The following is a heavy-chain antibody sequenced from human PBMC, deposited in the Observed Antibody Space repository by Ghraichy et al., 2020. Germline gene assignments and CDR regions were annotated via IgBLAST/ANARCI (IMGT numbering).Heavy chain of an antibody. J-gene: IGHJ4*02. Sequence: GGSLRLSCAASGFTFSSYSMNWVRQAPGKGLEWVSSISSSSSYIYYADSVKGRFTISRDNAKNSLYLQMNSLRAEDTAVYYCARSRMTTVVTLGYWGQGTLVTVSS. CDR1: GFTFSSYS. CDR2: ISSSSSYI. CDR3: ARSRMTTVVTLGY. D-gene: IGHD4-23*01. V-gene: IGHV3-21*01.